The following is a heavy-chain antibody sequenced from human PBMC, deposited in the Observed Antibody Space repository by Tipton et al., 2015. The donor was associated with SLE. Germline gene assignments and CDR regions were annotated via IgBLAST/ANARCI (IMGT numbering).Heavy chain of an antibody. Sequence: TLSLTCAVSGYSITSGDYWDWFRQPPGKGPEWIGRITNNGNTYYIPSLQSRVTMSVDTSKNHFSLKLSSVTAAGTAVYYCARHDTNYGRNWFDPWGQGTLVTVSS. CDR3: ARHDTNYGRNWFDP. CDR1: GYSITSGDY. J-gene: IGHJ5*02. CDR2: ITNNGNT. D-gene: IGHD2-8*01. V-gene: IGHV4-38-2*01.